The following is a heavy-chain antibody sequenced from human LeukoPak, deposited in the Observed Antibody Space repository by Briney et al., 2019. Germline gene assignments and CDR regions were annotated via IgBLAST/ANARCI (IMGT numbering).Heavy chain of an antibody. Sequence: ASVKVSCKASGYTFTSYYMHWVRQAPGQGLEWMGIINPSGGSTSYAQKFQGRVTMTRDTSTSTVYMELSSLRSEDTAVYYCARSSYYDFWSGYETSTNWFDPWGQGTLVTVSS. D-gene: IGHD3-3*01. CDR1: GYTFTSYY. V-gene: IGHV1-46*01. CDR2: INPSGGST. CDR3: ARSSYYDFWSGYETSTNWFDP. J-gene: IGHJ5*02.